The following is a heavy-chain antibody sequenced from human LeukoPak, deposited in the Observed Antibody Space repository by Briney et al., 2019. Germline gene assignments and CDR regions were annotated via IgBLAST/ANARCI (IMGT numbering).Heavy chain of an antibody. D-gene: IGHD3-10*01. CDR2: ISSSSSYI. V-gene: IGHV3-21*01. CDR1: GFTFSSYS. CDR3: ARDPGDYYGSGSD. Sequence: GGSLRLSCAASGFTFSSYSMNWVRQAPGKGLEWVSSISSSSSYIYYADSVKGRFTISRDNAKNSLYLQMNSLRAEDTAVYYCARDPGDYYGSGSDWGQGTLVTVSS. J-gene: IGHJ4*02.